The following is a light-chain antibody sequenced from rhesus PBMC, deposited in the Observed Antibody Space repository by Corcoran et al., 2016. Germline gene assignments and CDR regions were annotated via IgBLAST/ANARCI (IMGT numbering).Light chain of an antibody. CDR1: ENVNNY. CDR3: QHGYGTPFT. Sequence: DIQMTQSPSSLSASVGDRVTITCRASENVNNYLNWYQQKPGKAPKLLIYKASTLQSGVPSRFTGNGSGTDYTFTIGSLQPEDVATYYCQHGYGTPFTFDPGTKLDIK. CDR2: KAS. V-gene: IGKV1-74*01. J-gene: IGKJ3*01.